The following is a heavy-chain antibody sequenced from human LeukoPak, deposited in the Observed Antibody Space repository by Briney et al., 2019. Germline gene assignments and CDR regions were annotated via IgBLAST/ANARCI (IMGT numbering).Heavy chain of an antibody. CDR3: ARERGGRECSGGSCYYFDY. D-gene: IGHD2-15*01. Sequence: ASVKVSCKASGYTFTSYGISWVRQAPGQGLEWMGWISAYNGSTNYAQKLQGRVTMTTDTSTSTAYMELRSLRSDDTAVYYCARERGGRECSGGSCYYFDYWGQGTLVTVSS. J-gene: IGHJ4*02. V-gene: IGHV1-18*01. CDR1: GYTFTSYG. CDR2: ISAYNGST.